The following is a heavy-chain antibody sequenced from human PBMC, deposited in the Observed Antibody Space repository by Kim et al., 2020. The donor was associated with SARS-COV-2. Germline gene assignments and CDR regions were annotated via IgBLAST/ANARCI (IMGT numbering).Heavy chain of an antibody. Sequence: GESLKISCKASEYTFNNYWIGWVRQMPGKGLQWLGIIYPGDSDTKYNPSVQGQVTISADWSLTTAYLQWSSLKASDTAIYYCARAPSGTSSPFYFDYWGQGTLGTVSS. CDR1: EYTFNNYW. CDR3: ARAPSGTSSPFYFDY. J-gene: IGHJ4*02. V-gene: IGHV5-51*01. CDR2: IYPGDSDT. D-gene: IGHD6-25*01.